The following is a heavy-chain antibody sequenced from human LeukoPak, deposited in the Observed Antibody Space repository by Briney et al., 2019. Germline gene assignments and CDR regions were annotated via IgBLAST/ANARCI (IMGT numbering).Heavy chain of an antibody. D-gene: IGHD3-22*01. V-gene: IGHV3-30*04. CDR3: AKGSSVSRPYYFDH. CDR1: GFTFSSYA. CDR2: ISYDGSNK. J-gene: IGHJ4*02. Sequence: RGSLRLSCAASGFTFSSYAMHWVRQAPGKGLEWVAVISYDGSNKYYAGSVKGRFTISRDNSKNTLYLQMDSLGAEDTAVYYCAKGSSVSRPYYFDHWGQGTLVTVSS.